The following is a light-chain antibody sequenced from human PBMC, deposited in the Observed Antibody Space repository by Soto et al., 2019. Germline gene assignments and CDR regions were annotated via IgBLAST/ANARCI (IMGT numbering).Light chain of an antibody. CDR1: QSVNSY. J-gene: IGKJ4*01. CDR3: QQYGSSLT. V-gene: IGKV3-11*01. CDR2: DAS. Sequence: EIVLTQSPATLSLSSGERATLSCRASQSVNSYLAWYQQRPGQAPRLLIYDASNRATGIPARFSGSGSGTDFTLTISSLEPEDFAVYYCQQYGSSLTFGGGTKVDIK.